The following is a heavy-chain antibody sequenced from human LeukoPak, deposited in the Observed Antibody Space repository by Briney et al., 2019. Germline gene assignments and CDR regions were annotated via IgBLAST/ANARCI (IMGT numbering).Heavy chain of an antibody. Sequence: SLRLSCAASGFTFSSYAMHWVRQAPGKGLEWVAVISYDGSNKYYADSVKGRFTISRDNSKNTLYLQMNSLRAEDTAVYYCAREDTYYDSSGYYFHHYYYYGMDVWGQGTTVTVSS. CDR2: ISYDGSNK. J-gene: IGHJ6*02. CDR1: GFTFSSYA. V-gene: IGHV3-30-3*01. D-gene: IGHD3-22*01. CDR3: AREDTYYDSSGYYFHHYYYYGMDV.